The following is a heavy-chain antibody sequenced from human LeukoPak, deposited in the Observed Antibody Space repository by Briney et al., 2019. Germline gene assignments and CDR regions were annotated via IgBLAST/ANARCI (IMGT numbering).Heavy chain of an antibody. V-gene: IGHV4-34*01. Sequence: SETLSLTCAVYGGSFSGYYWSWIRQPPGKRLEWIGEINHSGSTNYNPSLKSRVTISVDTSKNQFSLKLSSVTAADTAVYYCARGYYGSGSYYPHYNWFDPWGQGTLVTVSS. CDR2: INHSGST. CDR1: GGSFSGYY. CDR3: ARGYYGSGSYYPHYNWFDP. D-gene: IGHD3-10*01. J-gene: IGHJ5*02.